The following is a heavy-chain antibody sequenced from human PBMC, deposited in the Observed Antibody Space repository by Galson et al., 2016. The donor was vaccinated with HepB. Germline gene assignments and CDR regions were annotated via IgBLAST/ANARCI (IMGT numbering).Heavy chain of an antibody. CDR2: IYSNEDT. CDR3: ATGIVVAGKYYYYYMDV. V-gene: IGHV4-39*01. J-gene: IGHJ6*03. CDR1: GGSISRDYY. Sequence: SETLSLTCIVSGGSISRDYYWGWTRQPPGRGLEWIGSIYSNEDTYYNPSVKSRVTISVDTSKNQFSLRLNSVTAADTGVYYCATGIVVAGKYYYYYMDVWGKGTTVTVSS. D-gene: IGHD6-19*01.